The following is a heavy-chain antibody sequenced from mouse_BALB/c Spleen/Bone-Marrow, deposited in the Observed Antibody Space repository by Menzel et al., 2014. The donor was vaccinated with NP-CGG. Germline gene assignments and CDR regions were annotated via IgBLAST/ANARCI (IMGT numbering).Heavy chain of an antibody. D-gene: IGHD2-14*01. CDR3: ARYRLGTYFDY. V-gene: IGHV14-3*02. CDR1: GFNIKDTY. CDR2: NDPANGNT. Sequence: VQPQQSGAELVKPGASVKLSCTASGFNIKDTYMHWVKQRPEQGLEWIGRNDPANGNTKYDPKFQGKATITADTSSNTAYLQLSSLTSEDTAVYYCARYRLGTYFDYWGQGTTLTVSS. J-gene: IGHJ2*01.